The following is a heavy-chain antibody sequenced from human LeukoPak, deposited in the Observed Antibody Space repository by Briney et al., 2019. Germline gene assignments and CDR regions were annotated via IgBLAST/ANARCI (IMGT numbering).Heavy chain of an antibody. J-gene: IGHJ5*02. Sequence: SETLSLTCTVSGGSISSYYWGWIRQPPGKGLEWTGSIYYSGSTYYNPSLKSRVTISVDTSKNQFSLKLSSVTAADSAVYYCARAYCSSTSCYGNWFDPWGQGTLVTVSS. V-gene: IGHV4-39*01. D-gene: IGHD2-2*01. CDR3: ARAYCSSTSCYGNWFDP. CDR1: GGSISSYY. CDR2: IYYSGST.